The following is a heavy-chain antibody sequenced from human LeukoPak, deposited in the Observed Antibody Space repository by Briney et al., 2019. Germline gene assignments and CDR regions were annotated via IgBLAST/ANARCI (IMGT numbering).Heavy chain of an antibody. CDR1: GFTFSYYT. D-gene: IGHD6-13*01. V-gene: IGHV3-30-3*02. CDR2: ISYDGSNN. Sequence: PGGSLRLSCAASGFTFSYYTMHWVRQAPGKGLEWVAVISYDGSNNYYADSLKGRFTISRDNSKNTLYLQMNSLRAEDTAVYYCAKRGYDSSTWHGLDYWGQGTLVTVSS. J-gene: IGHJ4*02. CDR3: AKRGYDSSTWHGLDY.